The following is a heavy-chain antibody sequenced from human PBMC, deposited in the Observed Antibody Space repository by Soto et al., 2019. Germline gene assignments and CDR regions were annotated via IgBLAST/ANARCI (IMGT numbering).Heavy chain of an antibody. CDR2: ISYDGNSE. Sequence: QVQPVESGGGVVQPGRSLILSCAASGFTFSRYSMHWVRQAPGTGLEWVAVISYDGNSEYQADSVKGRFTISRDSSKNTVFLQMNSLRVEDTAVYFCARGGYYGGLDYWGQGTLVTVSS. J-gene: IGHJ4*02. D-gene: IGHD4-17*01. CDR3: ARGGYYGGLDY. CDR1: GFTFSRYS. V-gene: IGHV3-30-3*01.